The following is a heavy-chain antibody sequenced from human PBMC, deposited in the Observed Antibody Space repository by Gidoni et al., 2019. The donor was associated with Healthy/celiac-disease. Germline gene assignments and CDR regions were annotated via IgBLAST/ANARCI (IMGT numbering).Heavy chain of an antibody. CDR1: GYTVTRYY. D-gene: IGHD3-9*01. J-gene: IGHJ4*02. CDR3: ARAPVLRYFDWLSDRIDY. V-gene: IGHV1-2*02. CDR2: INPNSGGT. Sequence: QVQLVQSGAEVKKPGASVTVSCQASGYTVTRYYMHWGRQAPGQGLEWMGWINPNSGGTNYAQKFQGRVTMTRDTSTSPAYMELSRLRSDDTAVYYCARAPVLRYFDWLSDRIDYWGQGTLVTVSS.